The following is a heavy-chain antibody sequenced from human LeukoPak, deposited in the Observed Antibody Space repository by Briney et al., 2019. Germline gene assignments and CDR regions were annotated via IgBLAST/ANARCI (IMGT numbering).Heavy chain of an antibody. V-gene: IGHV3-48*04. D-gene: IGHD6-6*01. J-gene: IGHJ5*02. CDR1: GFSFSSYS. CDR3: VRARDPLHIDL. Sequence: GGSLRLSCVASGFSFSSYSFNWVRQAPGQRLEWVSYITASSSTIDYADSVKGRLTISRDNAKRSLYLLLTSLRVEDTAVYYCVRARDPLHIDLWGQGTLVTVSS. CDR2: ITASSSTI.